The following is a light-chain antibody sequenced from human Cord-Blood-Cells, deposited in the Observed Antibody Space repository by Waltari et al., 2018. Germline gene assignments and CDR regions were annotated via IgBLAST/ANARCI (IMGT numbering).Light chain of an antibody. V-gene: IGKV1-33*01. CDR2: DAS. Sequence: DIQMTQSPSSLSASVGDRVTITCQASQDISNYLNWYQQKPGKAPKLLIYDASNLETGVPSRFSGSRSGTDFTFTISSLQPEDIATYYCQQYDNLPFTCGPGTKVDIK. CDR3: QQYDNLPFT. CDR1: QDISNY. J-gene: IGKJ3*01.